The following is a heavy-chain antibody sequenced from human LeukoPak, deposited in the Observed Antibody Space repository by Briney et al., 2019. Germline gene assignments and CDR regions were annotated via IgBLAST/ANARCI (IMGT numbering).Heavy chain of an antibody. J-gene: IGHJ4*02. CDR2: ISAYNGNT. CDR1: GYTFTSYG. V-gene: IGHV1-18*01. Sequence: ASVKVSCKASGYTFTSYGISWVRQAPGQGLEWMGWISAYNGNTNYAQKLQSRVTITTDTSTSTAYMELRSLRSDDTAVYYCARTLLPPEPRTADYWGQGTLVTVSS. D-gene: IGHD1-14*01. CDR3: ARTLLPPEPRTADY.